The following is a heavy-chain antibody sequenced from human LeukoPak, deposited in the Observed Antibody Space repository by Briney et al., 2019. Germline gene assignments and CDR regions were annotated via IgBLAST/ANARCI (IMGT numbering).Heavy chain of an antibody. CDR2: ISSSSSTI. CDR1: GFTFSSYS. Sequence: GGSLRLSCAASGFTFSSYSMNWVRQAPGKGLEWVSYISSSSSTIYYADSVKGRFTISRDNAKNSLYLQMNSLRAEDTAAYYCARLANYGDFYWGQGTLVTVSS. V-gene: IGHV3-48*04. D-gene: IGHD4-17*01. J-gene: IGHJ4*02. CDR3: ARLANYGDFY.